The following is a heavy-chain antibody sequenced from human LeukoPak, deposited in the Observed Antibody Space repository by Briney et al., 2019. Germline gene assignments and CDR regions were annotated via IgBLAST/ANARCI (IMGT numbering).Heavy chain of an antibody. D-gene: IGHD3-22*01. CDR3: ARGPCGGDCYRYYYDSSGYYSTLYFDY. Sequence: SETLSLTCAVYGGSFSGYYWSWIRQPPGKGLEWIGEINHSGSTNYNPSLKGRVTISVDTSKNQFSLKLSSVTAADTAVYYCARGPCGGDCYRYYYDSSGYYSTLYFDYWGQGTLVTVSS. CDR2: INHSGST. CDR1: GGSFSGYY. J-gene: IGHJ4*02. V-gene: IGHV4-34*01.